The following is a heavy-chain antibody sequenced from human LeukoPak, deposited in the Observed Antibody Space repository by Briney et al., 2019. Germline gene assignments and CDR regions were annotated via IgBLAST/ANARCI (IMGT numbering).Heavy chain of an antibody. CDR1: GGSFSGYY. CDR3: ARRRRPSSKYCSGGSCYSGWFDP. D-gene: IGHD2-15*01. V-gene: IGHV4-34*01. CDR2: INHSGST. Sequence: SETLSLTCAVYGGSFSGYYWSWIRQPPGKGLEWIGEINHSGSTNYNPSLKSRVTISVDTSKNQFSLKLSSVTAADTAVYYCARRRRPSSKYCSGGSCYSGWFDPWGQGTLVTVSS. J-gene: IGHJ5*02.